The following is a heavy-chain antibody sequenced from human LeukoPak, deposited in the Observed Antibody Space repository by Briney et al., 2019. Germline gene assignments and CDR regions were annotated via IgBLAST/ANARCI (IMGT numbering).Heavy chain of an antibody. D-gene: IGHD3-3*01. CDR1: GYTFSSYG. CDR3: ARSTSYYDFWSGKSTDYYFDY. V-gene: IGHV1-18*01. J-gene: IGHJ4*02. CDR2: ISAYIGNT. Sequence: ASVKVSCKTSGYTFSSYGVSWVRQAPGQGLEWMGWISAYIGNTNYAQKFQGRVTMTTDTSTSTAYMELRSLRSDDTAVYYCARSTSYYDFWSGKSTDYYFDYWGQGTLVTVSS.